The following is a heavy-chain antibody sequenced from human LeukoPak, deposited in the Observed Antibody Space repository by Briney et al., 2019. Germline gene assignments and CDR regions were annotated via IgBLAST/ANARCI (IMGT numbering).Heavy chain of an antibody. CDR3: ARHGTSGTNLNWFDP. D-gene: IGHD1-1*01. V-gene: IGHV4-34*01. CDR1: GGSFSGYY. CDR2: INRSGST. J-gene: IGHJ5*02. Sequence: SETLSLTCAVYGGSFSGYYWSWIRQPPGKGLEWIGEINRSGSTNYNPSLKSRVTISVDTSKNQFSLKLSSVTAADTAVYYCARHGTSGTNLNWFDPWGQGTLVTVSS.